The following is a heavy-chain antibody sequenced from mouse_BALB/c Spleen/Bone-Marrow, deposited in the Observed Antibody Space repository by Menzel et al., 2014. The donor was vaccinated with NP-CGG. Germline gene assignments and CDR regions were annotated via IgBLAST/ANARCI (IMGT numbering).Heavy chain of an antibody. J-gene: IGHJ3*01. Sequence: EVQLQESGPELVKPGASVKISCKASGYTFIDYNMHWVKQSHGKSLEWIGYIYPYNGGTGYNQKFKSKATLTVDNSSSTAYMELRSLTSEDSAVYYCARLVAYWGQGTLVTVSA. CDR1: GYTFIDYN. V-gene: IGHV1S29*02. CDR2: IYPYNGGT. CDR3: ARLVAY.